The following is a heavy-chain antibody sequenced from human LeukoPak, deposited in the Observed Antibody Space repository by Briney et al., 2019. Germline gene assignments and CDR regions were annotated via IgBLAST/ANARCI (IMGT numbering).Heavy chain of an antibody. CDR1: GYTFTSYY. CDR2: INPSGGST. D-gene: IGHD3-22*01. J-gene: IGHJ4*02. Sequence: ASVKVSCKASGYTFTSYYMHWVRQAPGQGLEWMGIINPSGGSTSYAQKFQGRVTMTRDTSTSTVYMELSSLRSEDTAVYYCARADDYYDSSGXSAHFDYWGQGTLVTVS. CDR3: ARADDYYDSSGXSAHFDY. V-gene: IGHV1-46*01.